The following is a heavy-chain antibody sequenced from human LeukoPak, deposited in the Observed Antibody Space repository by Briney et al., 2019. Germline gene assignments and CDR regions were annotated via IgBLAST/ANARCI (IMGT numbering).Heavy chain of an antibody. CDR2: IIPIFGTA. Sequence: ASVKVSCKASGGTFSSYAISWVRQAPGQGLEWMGGIIPIFGTANYAQKFQGRVTITADESTSTAYMELSSLRSEDTAVYYCARASDFDFWSGYFDYWGQGTLVTVSS. V-gene: IGHV1-69*13. CDR3: ARASDFDFWSGYFDY. D-gene: IGHD3-3*01. CDR1: GGTFSSYA. J-gene: IGHJ4*02.